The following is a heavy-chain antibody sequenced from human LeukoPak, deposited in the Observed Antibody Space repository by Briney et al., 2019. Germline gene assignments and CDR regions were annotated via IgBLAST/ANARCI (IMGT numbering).Heavy chain of an antibody. Sequence: PGRSLRLSCAASGFTFSSYAMHWVRQAPGKGLEWVAVISYDGSNKYYADSVKGRFTISRDNSKHTLYLQMNSLRAEDTAVYYCARDLGDYGGNSEGGYWGQGTLVTVSS. D-gene: IGHD4-23*01. CDR2: ISYDGSNK. CDR3: ARDLGDYGGNSEGGY. J-gene: IGHJ4*02. CDR1: GFTFSSYA. V-gene: IGHV3-30-3*01.